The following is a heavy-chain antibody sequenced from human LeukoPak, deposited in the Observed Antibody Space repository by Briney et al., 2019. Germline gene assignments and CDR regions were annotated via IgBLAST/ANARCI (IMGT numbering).Heavy chain of an antibody. J-gene: IGHJ4*02. V-gene: IGHV3-23*01. CDR1: GFTLSSYA. Sequence: PGGSLRLSCAASGFTLSSYAMNWVRQAPGKGLEWVSAISGSGSAYYADSVEGRFTISRDNSKNTLYLQMNSLRAEDTAVYYCAKRGAEVGATVAPGDYWGQGTLLTVSS. D-gene: IGHD1-26*01. CDR2: ISGSGSA. CDR3: AKRGAEVGATVAPGDY.